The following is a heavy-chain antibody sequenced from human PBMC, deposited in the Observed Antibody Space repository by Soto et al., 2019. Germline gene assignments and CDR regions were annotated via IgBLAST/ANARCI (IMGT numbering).Heavy chain of an antibody. Sequence: SLTCTVSGGSISSYYWSWIRQPPGKGLEWIGYIYYSGSTNYNPSLKSRVTISVDTSKNQFSLKLSSVTAADTAVYYCARAAYYYDTRPFDYWGQGTLVTVSS. CDR3: ARAAYYYDTRPFDY. CDR1: GGSISSYY. V-gene: IGHV4-59*01. J-gene: IGHJ4*02. CDR2: IYYSGST. D-gene: IGHD3-22*01.